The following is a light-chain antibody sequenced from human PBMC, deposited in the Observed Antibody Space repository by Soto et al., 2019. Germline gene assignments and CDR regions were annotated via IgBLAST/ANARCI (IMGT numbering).Light chain of an antibody. V-gene: IGKV3-15*01. Sequence: EIVLPHLQPTLFAPPGEGVTLTFGPGQFVSTRLAWYQQRPGQVPRLLIYDAYTRALGISARFSGSGSGTEFTLTISSLQSEDFALYYCQEYFQWPPGMFGPGTKVDIK. CDR3: QEYFQWPPGM. CDR1: QFVSTR. CDR2: DAY. J-gene: IGKJ1*01.